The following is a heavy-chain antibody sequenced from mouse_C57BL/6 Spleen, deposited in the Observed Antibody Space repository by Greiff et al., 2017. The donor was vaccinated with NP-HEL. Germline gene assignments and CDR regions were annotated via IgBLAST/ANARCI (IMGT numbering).Heavy chain of an antibody. Sequence: QVQLKQSGAELAKPGASVKLSCKASGYTFTSYWMHWVKQRPGQGLEWIGYINPSSGYTKYNQKFKDKATLTADKSSSTAYMQLSSLTYEDSAVHYCARGETLTGPFAYWGQGTLVTVSA. CDR3: ARGETLTGPFAY. D-gene: IGHD4-1*01. J-gene: IGHJ3*01. V-gene: IGHV1-7*01. CDR1: GYTFTSYW. CDR2: INPSSGYT.